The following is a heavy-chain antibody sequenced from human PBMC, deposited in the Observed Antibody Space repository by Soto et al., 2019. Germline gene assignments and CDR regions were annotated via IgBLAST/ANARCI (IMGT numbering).Heavy chain of an antibody. CDR3: ARYDRSGYYGYYGMDV. D-gene: IGHD3-22*01. Sequence: SETLSLTCTVSGGSISSYYCSWIRQPPWKGLEWIGYIYYSGSTNYNPSLKSRVTISVDTSKNQFSLKLSSVTAADTAVHYCARYDRSGYYGYYGMDVWGQGTTVAFSS. V-gene: IGHV4-59*01. J-gene: IGHJ6*02. CDR1: GGSISSYY. CDR2: IYYSGST.